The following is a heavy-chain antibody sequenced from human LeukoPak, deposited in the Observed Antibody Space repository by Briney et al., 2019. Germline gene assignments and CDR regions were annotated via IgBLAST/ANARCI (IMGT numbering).Heavy chain of an antibody. CDR3: ARDFWSGYYIGSWFDP. V-gene: IGHV1-2*02. J-gene: IGHJ5*02. D-gene: IGHD3-3*01. CDR1: GYTFTGYC. CDR2: INPNSGGT. Sequence: ASVKVSCKASGYTFTGYCMHWVRQAPGQGLEWMGWINPNSGGTNYAQKFQGRVTMTRDTSISTAYMELSRLRSDDTAVYYCARDFWSGYYIGSWFDPWGQGTLVTVSS.